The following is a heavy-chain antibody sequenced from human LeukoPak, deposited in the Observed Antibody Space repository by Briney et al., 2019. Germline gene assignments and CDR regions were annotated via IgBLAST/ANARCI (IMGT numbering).Heavy chain of an antibody. CDR3: AKDKRYRGANWFDP. CDR2: ISGSGGST. V-gene: IGHV3-23*01. D-gene: IGHD3-9*01. Sequence: PGGSLRLSCAAPGFTFSSYAMSWVRQAPGKGLEWVSAISGSGGSTYYADSVKGRFTISRDNSKNTLYLQMNSMSAEDTAVYYCAKDKRYRGANWFDPWGQGTLVTVSS. CDR1: GFTFSSYA. J-gene: IGHJ5*02.